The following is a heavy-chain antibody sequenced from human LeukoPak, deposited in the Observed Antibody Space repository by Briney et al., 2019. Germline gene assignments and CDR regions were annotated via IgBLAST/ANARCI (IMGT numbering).Heavy chain of an antibody. CDR2: IYHSGTT. V-gene: IGHV4-28*01. D-gene: IGHD3-10*01. CDR3: ARKEDVYYYFDY. Sequence: SDTLSLTCAVSGYSITSSSWWGWIRQPPGKGLEWIGYIYHSGTTYYNPSLQSRVTMSVDTSKNQFSLKLSSVTAVDTAVYYCARKEDVYYYFDYWGQGTLVTVSS. J-gene: IGHJ4*02. CDR1: GYSITSSSW.